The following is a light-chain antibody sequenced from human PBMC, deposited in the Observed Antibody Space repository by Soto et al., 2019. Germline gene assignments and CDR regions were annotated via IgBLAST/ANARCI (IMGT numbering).Light chain of an antibody. CDR2: GAS. Sequence: EIVLTQSPGTLSLSPGERATLSCRASQSVSSNLAWYQQKPGQAPRLLIYGASTGATGIPARFSGSGSGTEVTLTISSLQSEDFAVYYCQQYNNWPRTFGQGTKVEIK. J-gene: IGKJ1*01. CDR1: QSVSSN. CDR3: QQYNNWPRT. V-gene: IGKV3-15*01.